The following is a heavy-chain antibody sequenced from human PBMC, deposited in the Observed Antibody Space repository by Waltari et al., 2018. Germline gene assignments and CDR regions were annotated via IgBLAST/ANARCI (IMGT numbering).Heavy chain of an antibody. D-gene: IGHD3-22*01. J-gene: IGHJ3*02. Sequence: QVQLVQSGAEVKKPGSSVKVSCKASGGTFSSYAISWGRPAPGPGLEWMGGIIPIFGTANYAQKFQGRVTITADESTSTAYMELSSLRSEDTAVYYCARDYYDSSGYYSGVAFDIWGQGTMVTVSS. CDR3: ARDYYDSSGYYSGVAFDI. CDR1: GGTFSSYA. CDR2: IIPIFGTA. V-gene: IGHV1-69*01.